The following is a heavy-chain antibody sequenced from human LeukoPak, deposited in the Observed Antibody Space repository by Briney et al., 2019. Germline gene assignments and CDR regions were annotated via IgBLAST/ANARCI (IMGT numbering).Heavy chain of an antibody. CDR1: GFTFDDYA. D-gene: IGHD6-13*01. CDR2: ISWYCWSI. J-gene: IGHJ4*02. CDR3: AKNPSSSWYVGQRPCHY. Sequence: PGWSLRLSCASSGFTFDDYALHWLRQAPGKGLEGVSGISWYCWSIGYADSVKGRFTISRDNAKNHLYLQMNSLRAEDTGLYYCAKNPSSSWYVGQRPCHYWGRGTLVRVSS. V-gene: IGHV3-9*01.